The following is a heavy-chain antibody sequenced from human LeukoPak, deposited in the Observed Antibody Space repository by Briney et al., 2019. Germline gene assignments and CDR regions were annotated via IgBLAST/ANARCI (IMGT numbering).Heavy chain of an antibody. V-gene: IGHV4-39*01. D-gene: IGHD2-8*01. CDR1: GGSISSSSYY. CDR2: IYYSGST. Sequence: SETLSLTCTVSGGSISSSSYYWGWIRQPPGKGLEWIGSIYYSGSTYYNPSLKSRVTISVDTSKNQFSLRLSSVTAADTAVYYCARVIMVYATTGWFDPWGQGTLVTVSS. CDR3: ARVIMVYATTGWFDP. J-gene: IGHJ5*02.